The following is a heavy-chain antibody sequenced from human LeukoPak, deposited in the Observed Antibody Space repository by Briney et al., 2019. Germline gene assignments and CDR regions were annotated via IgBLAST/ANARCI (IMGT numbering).Heavy chain of an antibody. CDR3: AADILTGPPSFVY. V-gene: IGHV1-69*06. J-gene: IGHJ4*02. Sequence: ASVKVSCKASGGTFSSYAISWVRQAPGQGLEWMGGIIPIFGTANYAQKFQGRVTMTEDTSTDTAYMELSSLRSEDTAVYYCAADILTGPPSFVYWGQGTLVTVSS. CDR2: IIPIFGTA. CDR1: GGTFSSYA. D-gene: IGHD3-9*01.